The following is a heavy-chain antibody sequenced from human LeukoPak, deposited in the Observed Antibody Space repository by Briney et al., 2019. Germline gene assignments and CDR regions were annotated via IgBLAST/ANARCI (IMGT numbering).Heavy chain of an antibody. D-gene: IGHD6-19*01. CDR3: AKVRGTYSSGFFFDY. Sequence: SLRLSCAASGFSFDDYAMHWVRQPPVKGLEWLSIISWNSGYIGYADSVKGRFTISRDNAKNSLYLQMNSLRAEDTAFYYCAKVRGTYSSGFFFDYWGQGALVTVSS. J-gene: IGHJ4*02. CDR2: ISWNSGYI. V-gene: IGHV3-9*01. CDR1: GFSFDDYA.